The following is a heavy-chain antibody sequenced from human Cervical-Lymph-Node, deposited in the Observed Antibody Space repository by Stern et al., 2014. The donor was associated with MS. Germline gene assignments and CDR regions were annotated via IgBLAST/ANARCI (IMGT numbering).Heavy chain of an antibody. D-gene: IGHD1-7*01. CDR2: IGTAGDP. Sequence: EDQLVESGGGLVQPGGSLRLSCAASGFPFSSYDMHWVRQPPGKGLEWVSAIGTAGDPYYPGSVKGRFTISRENAKNSLYLQMNSLRAGDTAVYYCARDNWNYGFDYWGQGTLVTVSS. V-gene: IGHV3-13*05. CDR3: ARDNWNYGFDY. J-gene: IGHJ4*02. CDR1: GFPFSSYD.